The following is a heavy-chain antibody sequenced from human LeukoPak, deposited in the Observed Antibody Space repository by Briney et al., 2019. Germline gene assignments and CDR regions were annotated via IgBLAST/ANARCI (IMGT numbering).Heavy chain of an antibody. V-gene: IGHV3-9*01. Sequence: GGSLRLSCAASGFTFDDYAMHWVRQAPGKGLEWVSGISWNSGSIGYADSVKGRFTISRDNAKNSLYLQMNSLRAEDTALYYCAKEDWNYGAAYFDYRGQGTLVTVSS. CDR1: GFTFDDYA. CDR3: AKEDWNYGAAYFDY. J-gene: IGHJ4*02. D-gene: IGHD1-7*01. CDR2: ISWNSGSI.